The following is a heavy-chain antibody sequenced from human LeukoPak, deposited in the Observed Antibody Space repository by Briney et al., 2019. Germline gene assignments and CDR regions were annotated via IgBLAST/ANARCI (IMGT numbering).Heavy chain of an antibody. D-gene: IGHD6-6*01. CDR3: ARESYSSWSADY. CDR1: GFTFSSYC. J-gene: IGHJ4*02. CDR2: ISSSSSYI. V-gene: IGHV3-21*01. Sequence: GGSLRLSCAASGFTFSSYCMNWVRQAPGKGLEWVSSISSSSSYIYYADSVKGRFTISRDNARNSLYLQMISLKAEDTAVYYSARESYSSWSADYWGQGTLVTVSS.